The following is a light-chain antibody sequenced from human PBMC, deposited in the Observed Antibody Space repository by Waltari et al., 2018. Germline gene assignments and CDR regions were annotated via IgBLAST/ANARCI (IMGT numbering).Light chain of an antibody. CDR3: QHYVRLPVT. CDR1: QSVRGT. V-gene: IGKV3-20*01. J-gene: IGKJ1*01. Sequence: EIVLTQSPGTLSWSPGERAALSCRASQSVRGTLAWYQQKPGQPPRLLIYAASIRATGIPDRFSGSGSGTDFTLTISRLEPEDFAVYYCQHYVRLPVTFGQGTKVENK. CDR2: AAS.